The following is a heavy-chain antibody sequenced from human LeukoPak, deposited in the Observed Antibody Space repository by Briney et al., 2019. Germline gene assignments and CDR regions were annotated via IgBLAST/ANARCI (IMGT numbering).Heavy chain of an antibody. V-gene: IGHV3-30*18. CDR2: ISYDGSNK. CDR3: TNETN. Sequence: GGSLRLSCAASGFTFSSYAMHWVRQAPGKGLEWVAVISYDGSNKYYADSVKGRFTISRDNSKNTLYLQMNSLRAEDTAVYYCTNETNWGQGTLVTVSS. J-gene: IGHJ4*02. CDR1: GFTFSSYA.